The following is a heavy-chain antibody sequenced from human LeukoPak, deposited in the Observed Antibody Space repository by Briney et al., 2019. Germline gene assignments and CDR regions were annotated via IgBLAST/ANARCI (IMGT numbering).Heavy chain of an antibody. V-gene: IGHV7-4-1*02. J-gene: IGHJ3*02. CDR2: INTNTGNP. CDR1: GYTFTSYA. D-gene: IGHD2-15*01. Sequence: ASVKVSCKASGYTFTSYAMNWVRQAPGQGLEWMGWINTNTGNPTCAQGFTGRFVFSLDTSVSAAYLQISSLKAEDTAVYYCVRDWEVVQDLPYAFDIWGQGTMVTVSS. CDR3: VRDWEVVQDLPYAFDI.